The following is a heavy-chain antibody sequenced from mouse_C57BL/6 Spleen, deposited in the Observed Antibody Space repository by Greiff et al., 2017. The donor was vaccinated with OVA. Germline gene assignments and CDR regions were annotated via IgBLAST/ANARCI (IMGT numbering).Heavy chain of an antibody. J-gene: IGHJ4*01. CDR2: INPNNGGT. V-gene: IGHV1-26*01. CDR1: GYTFTDYY. Sequence: VQLQQSGPELVKPGASVKISCKASGYTFTDYYMHWVKQSHGKSLEWIGDINPNNGGTSYNQKFKGKATLTVDKSSSTAYMELRSLTSEDSAVYYCARGDPRYYAMDYWGQGTSVTVSS. D-gene: IGHD3-3*01. CDR3: ARGDPRYYAMDY.